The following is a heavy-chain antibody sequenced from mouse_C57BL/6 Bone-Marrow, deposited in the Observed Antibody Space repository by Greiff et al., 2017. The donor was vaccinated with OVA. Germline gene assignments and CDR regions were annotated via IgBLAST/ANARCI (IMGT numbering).Heavy chain of an antibody. J-gene: IGHJ1*03. D-gene: IGHD6-1*01. Sequence: EVQLQQPGAELVKPGASVKMSCKPSGYTFTSNWMHGVKQRPGQGLEWIGAIYPGNSDTSYNQKFKGKAKLTAVTSASTAYMELSSLTNEDSAVYYCTRGSSLHWYFDVWGTGTTVTVSS. CDR3: TRGSSLHWYFDV. V-gene: IGHV1-5*01. CDR2: IYPGNSDT. CDR1: GYTFTSNW.